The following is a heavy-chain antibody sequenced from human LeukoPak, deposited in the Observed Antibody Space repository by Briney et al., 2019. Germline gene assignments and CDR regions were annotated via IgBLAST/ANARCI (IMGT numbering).Heavy chain of an antibody. CDR3: ATDLVGAWELLSFDY. J-gene: IGHJ4*02. Sequence: ASVKVSCKVSGYTLTELSMHWVRKAPGKGLEWMRGFDPEDGETIYAQKFQGRVTMTEDTSTDTAYMELSSLRSEDTAVYYCATDLVGAWELLSFDYWGQGTLVTVSS. CDR1: GYTLTELS. CDR2: FDPEDGET. D-gene: IGHD1-26*01. V-gene: IGHV1-24*01.